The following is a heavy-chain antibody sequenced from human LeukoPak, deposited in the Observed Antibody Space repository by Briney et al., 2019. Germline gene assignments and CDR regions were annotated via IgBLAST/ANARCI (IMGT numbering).Heavy chain of an antibody. Sequence: PSETLSLTCTVSGYSISSGYYWGWIRQPPGKGLEWIGSVYHNGGTYYDPSLKSRVTISVDTSKNQFSLRVNSVTATDTAVYYCARSQSIYGDYAIWGQGTMVTVSS. V-gene: IGHV4-38-2*02. CDR1: GYSISSGYY. CDR3: ARSQSIYGDYAI. D-gene: IGHD4-17*01. J-gene: IGHJ3*02. CDR2: VYHNGGT.